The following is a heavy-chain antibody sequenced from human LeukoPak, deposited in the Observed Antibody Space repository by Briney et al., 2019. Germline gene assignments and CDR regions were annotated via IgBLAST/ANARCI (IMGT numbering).Heavy chain of an antibody. D-gene: IGHD6-19*01. CDR1: GGSISSYY. V-gene: IGHV4-59*01. CDR2: IYYSGRT. CDR3: AVHPGYSSGWTYFDY. J-gene: IGHJ4*02. Sequence: SETLSLTCTVSGGSISSYYWSWIRQPPGKGLEWIGYIYYSGRTNYNPSLKSRVTISVDTSKNQFSLKLSSVTAADTAVYYCAVHPGYSSGWTYFDYWGQGNLVTVSS.